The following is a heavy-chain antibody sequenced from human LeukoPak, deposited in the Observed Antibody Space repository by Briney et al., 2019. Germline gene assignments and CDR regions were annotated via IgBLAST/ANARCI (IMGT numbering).Heavy chain of an antibody. V-gene: IGHV4-34*01. CDR1: GGSFSGYY. D-gene: IGHD6-13*01. CDR2: INHSGST. CDR3: ARGGQQLVGGYFDY. Sequence: SETLSLTCAVCGGSFSGYYWSWIRQPPGKGLEWIGEINHSGSTNYNPSLKSRVTISVDTSKNQFSLKLSSVTAADTAVYYCARGGQQLVGGYFDYWGQGTLVTVSS. J-gene: IGHJ4*02.